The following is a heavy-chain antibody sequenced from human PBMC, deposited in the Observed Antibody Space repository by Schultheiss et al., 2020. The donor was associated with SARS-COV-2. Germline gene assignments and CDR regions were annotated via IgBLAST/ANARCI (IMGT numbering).Heavy chain of an antibody. CDR3: ARGGELLYGFDY. J-gene: IGHJ4*02. D-gene: IGHD1-26*01. V-gene: IGHV3-66*01. CDR2: IYSGGST. Sequence: GGSLRLSCAASGFTVSSNYMSWVRQAPGKGLEWVSVIYSGGSTYYADSVKGRFTISRDNAKNSLYVQMNSLRAEDTAVYYCARGGELLYGFDYWGQGTLVTVSS. CDR1: GFTVSSNY.